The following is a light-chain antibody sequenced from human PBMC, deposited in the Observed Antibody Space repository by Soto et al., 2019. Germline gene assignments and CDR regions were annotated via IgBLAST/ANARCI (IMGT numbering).Light chain of an antibody. CDR2: EVR. V-gene: IGLV2-14*01. Sequence: SALTQPASVSGSPGQSTTISCAGTMRDVGAYNLVSWYQQHPGRAPQLIIYEVRNRPSGISFRFSGSKSGNTASLTISGLQAEDEADYYCSSYTSKSSLIFGGGTKLTVL. CDR1: MRDVGAYNL. J-gene: IGLJ2*01. CDR3: SSYTSKSSLI.